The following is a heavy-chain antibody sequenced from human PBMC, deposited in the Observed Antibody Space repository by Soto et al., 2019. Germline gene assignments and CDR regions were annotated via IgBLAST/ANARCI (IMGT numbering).Heavy chain of an antibody. J-gene: IGHJ6*02. CDR3: ARDKVRGPGDYYYYGMDV. Sequence: ASVKVSCKASGYTFTSYGISWVRQAPGQGLEWMGRISAYNGNTNYAQKLQGRVTMTTDTSTSTAYMELRSLRSDDTAVYYCARDKVRGPGDYYYYGMDVWGQGTTVTVS. V-gene: IGHV1-18*01. D-gene: IGHD2-2*01. CDR1: GYTFTSYG. CDR2: ISAYNGNT.